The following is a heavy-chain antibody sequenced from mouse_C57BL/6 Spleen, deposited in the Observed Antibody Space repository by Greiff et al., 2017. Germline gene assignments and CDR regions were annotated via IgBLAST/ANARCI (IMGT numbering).Heavy chain of an antibody. CDR1: GYAFSSSW. CDR2: IYPGDGDT. D-gene: IGHD1-1*01. V-gene: IGHV1-82*01. Sequence: QVQLKQSGPELVKPGASVKISCKASGYAFSSSWMNWVKQRPGKGLEWIGRIYPGDGDTNYNGKFKGKATLTADKSSSTAYMQRSSLTSEDSAVYFCTITTVVDAMDDWGQGTSVTVSS. J-gene: IGHJ4*01. CDR3: TITTVVDAMDD.